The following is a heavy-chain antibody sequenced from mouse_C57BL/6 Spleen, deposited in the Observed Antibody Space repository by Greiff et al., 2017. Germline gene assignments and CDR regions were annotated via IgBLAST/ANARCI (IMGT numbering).Heavy chain of an antibody. Sequence: EVKLVESGGGLVKPGGSLKLSCAASGFTFSSYTMSWVRQTPEKRLEWVATISGGGGNTYYPDSVKGRFTISSDNAKNTLYLQMSSLRSEDTALYYCARHNWEDYFDYWGQGTTLTVSS. V-gene: IGHV5-9*01. CDR2: ISGGGGNT. J-gene: IGHJ2*01. CDR3: ARHNWEDYFDY. CDR1: GFTFSSYT. D-gene: IGHD4-1*01.